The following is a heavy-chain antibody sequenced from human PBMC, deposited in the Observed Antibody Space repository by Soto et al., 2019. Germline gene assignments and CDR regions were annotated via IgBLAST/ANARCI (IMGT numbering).Heavy chain of an antibody. CDR1: GGTFSSYA. J-gene: IGHJ5*02. V-gene: IGHV1-69*13. CDR3: AREQSALISGYYPNLFDP. D-gene: IGHD3-22*01. CDR2: IIPIFGTA. Sequence: GASVKVSCKASGGTFSSYAISWVRQAPGQGLEWMGGIIPIFGTANYAQKFQGRVTITADESTSTAYMELSSLRSEDTAVYYCAREQSALISGYYPNLFDPWGQGTLVTVSS.